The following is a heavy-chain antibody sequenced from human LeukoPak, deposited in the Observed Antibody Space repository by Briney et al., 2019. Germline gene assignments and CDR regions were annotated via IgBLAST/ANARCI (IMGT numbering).Heavy chain of an antibody. Sequence: GGSLRLSCAASGFTFSDYAMRWVRQAPGKGLEWVSGISGSGGTTYYADSVKGRFTISRDNSKNSLSLQVSSLRAEDTAVYYCAKTNGYYSDWGQGTLVTVSS. CDR1: GFTFSDYA. J-gene: IGHJ4*02. CDR3: AKTNGYYSD. D-gene: IGHD3-22*01. V-gene: IGHV3-23*01. CDR2: ISGSGGTT.